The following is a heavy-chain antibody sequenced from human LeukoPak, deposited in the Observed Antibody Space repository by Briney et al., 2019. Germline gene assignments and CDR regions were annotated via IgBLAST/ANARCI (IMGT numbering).Heavy chain of an antibody. CDR1: GGSVSSSSYY. D-gene: IGHD6-19*01. CDR3: ARVNIGSGWDGAFDI. V-gene: IGHV4-39*07. J-gene: IGHJ3*02. CDR2: IHYSGST. Sequence: SETLSLTCTVSGGSVSSSSYYWGWIRQPPGKGLEWIGSIHYSGSTYYNPSLKSRVTISVDTSKNQFSLKLSSVTAADTAVYYCARVNIGSGWDGAFDIWGQGTMVTVSS.